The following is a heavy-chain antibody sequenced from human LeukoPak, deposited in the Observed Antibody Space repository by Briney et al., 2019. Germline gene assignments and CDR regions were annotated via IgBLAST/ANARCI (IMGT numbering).Heavy chain of an antibody. D-gene: IGHD3-9*01. CDR1: GYTFTGYY. CDR2: INPSGGST. Sequence: ASVKVSCKASGYTFTGYYMHWVRQAPGQGLEWMGIINPSGGSTSYAQKFQGRVTMTRDMSTSTVYMELSSLRSEDTAVYYCARDYAYYDILTGYLMDVWGKGTTVTVSS. V-gene: IGHV1-46*01. CDR3: ARDYAYYDILTGYLMDV. J-gene: IGHJ6*04.